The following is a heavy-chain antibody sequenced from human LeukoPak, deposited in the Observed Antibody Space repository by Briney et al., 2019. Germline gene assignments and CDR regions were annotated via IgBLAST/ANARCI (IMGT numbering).Heavy chain of an antibody. CDR1: GGSITSYY. V-gene: IGHV4-59*08. Sequence: SETLSLTCSVSGGSITSYYWSWLRQPPGKGLEWIGYIYYSGSTNYNPSLKSRVTISVDTSKNQFSLKMSSVTAADTAVYYCARQRYSTYWFDPWGQGTLVTVSS. CDR3: ARQRYSTYWFDP. CDR2: IYYSGST. J-gene: IGHJ5*02. D-gene: IGHD6-13*01.